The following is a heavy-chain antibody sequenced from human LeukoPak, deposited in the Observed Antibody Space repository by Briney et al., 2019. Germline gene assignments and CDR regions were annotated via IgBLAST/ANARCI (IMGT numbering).Heavy chain of an antibody. CDR3: ARDPGGHAFDF. J-gene: IGHJ3*01. V-gene: IGHV3-33*01. D-gene: IGHD3-16*01. CDR1: GFTFSSHG. Sequence: PGRSLRLSRAASGFTFSSHGMHWVRQAPGKGLEWVAVIWSDGSNENYADSVKGRFTISGDNSKNTLYLQVNSLRAEDTAVYYCARDPGGHAFDFWGQGTMVTVSS. CDR2: IWSDGSNE.